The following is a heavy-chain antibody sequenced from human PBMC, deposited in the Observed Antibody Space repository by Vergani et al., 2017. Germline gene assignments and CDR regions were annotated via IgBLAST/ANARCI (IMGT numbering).Heavy chain of an antibody. Sequence: EVQLVESGGGLVQPGRSLRLSCAASGFTFNDYSMHWVRQAPGKGLEWVSSISWNSDSIGYADSVKGRITISRDNAKNSLYLQMNSLKTEDTALYYCAKVDILGAFDIWGQGTMVTVSS. CDR1: GFTFNDYS. V-gene: IGHV3-9*01. CDR3: AKVDILGAFDI. J-gene: IGHJ3*02. D-gene: IGHD2-15*01. CDR2: ISWNSDSI.